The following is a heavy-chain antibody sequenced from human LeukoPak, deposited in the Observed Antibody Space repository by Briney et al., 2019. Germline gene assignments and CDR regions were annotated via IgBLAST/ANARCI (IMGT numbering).Heavy chain of an antibody. CDR1: GGSISGNY. V-gene: IGHV4-31*03. CDR2: IYYSGST. Sequence: PSETLSLTCTVSGGSISGNYWSWIRQHPGKGLEWIGYIYYSGSTYYNPSLKSRVTISVDTSKNQFSLKLSSVTAADTAVYYCARADPHIVVVPAATGGLDAFDIWGQGTMVTVSS. D-gene: IGHD2-2*01. CDR3: ARADPHIVVVPAATGGLDAFDI. J-gene: IGHJ3*02.